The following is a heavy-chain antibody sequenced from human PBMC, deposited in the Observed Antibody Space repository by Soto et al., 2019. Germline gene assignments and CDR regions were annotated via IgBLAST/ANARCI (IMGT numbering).Heavy chain of an antibody. D-gene: IGHD3-10*01. CDR1: GFTFSDYY. CDR3: ARRFRYGSGSYYEESYHYYYYYMDV. Sequence: KPGGSLRLSCAASGFTFSDYYMSWIRQAPGKGLEWVSYISSSGSTIYYADSVKGRFTISRDNAKNSLYLQMNSLRAEDTAVYYCARRFRYGSGSYYEESYHYYYYYMDVWGKGTTVTVSS. V-gene: IGHV3-11*01. J-gene: IGHJ6*03. CDR2: ISSSGSTI.